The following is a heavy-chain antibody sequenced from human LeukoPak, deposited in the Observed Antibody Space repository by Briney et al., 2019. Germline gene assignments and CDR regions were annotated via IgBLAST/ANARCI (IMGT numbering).Heavy chain of an antibody. CDR1: GFTVSSNY. Sequence: GGSLRLSCAASGFTVSSNYMSWVRQAPGKGLEWGSVIYRGGSTYYADSVKGRFTISRDNSKNTLYLQMNSLRAEDTAVYYCARVGVSGIAVAGGNYWGQGTLVTVSS. J-gene: IGHJ4*02. CDR3: ARVGVSGIAVAGGNY. V-gene: IGHV3-66*01. CDR2: IYRGGST. D-gene: IGHD6-19*01.